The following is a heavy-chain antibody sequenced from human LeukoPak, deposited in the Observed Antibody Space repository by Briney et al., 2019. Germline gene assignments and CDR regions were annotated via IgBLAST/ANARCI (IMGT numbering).Heavy chain of an antibody. CDR3: ARVAYGEDYFDY. J-gene: IGHJ4*02. D-gene: IGHD3-10*01. CDR1: GGSISSSSYY. V-gene: IGHV4-39*01. CDR2: IYYSGST. Sequence: SETLSLTCTVSGGSISSSSYYWGWIRQPPGKGLEWIGSIYYSGSTYYNPSLKSRVTISVDTSKNQFSLKLSSVTAADTAVYYCARVAYGEDYFDYWGQGTLVTVSS.